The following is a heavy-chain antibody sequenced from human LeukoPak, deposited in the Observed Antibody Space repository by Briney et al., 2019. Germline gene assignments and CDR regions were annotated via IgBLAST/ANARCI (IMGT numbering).Heavy chain of an antibody. V-gene: IGHV5-51*01. Sequence: GESLKISCKGSGYSFTSYWIGWVRQMPGKGLEWMGIIYPGDSDTRHSPSFQGQVTISADKSISTAYLQWSSLKASDTAMYYCARLGYDSSGYYLLFDYWGQGTLVTVSS. CDR2: IYPGDSDT. D-gene: IGHD3-22*01. CDR1: GYSFTSYW. J-gene: IGHJ4*02. CDR3: ARLGYDSSGYYLLFDY.